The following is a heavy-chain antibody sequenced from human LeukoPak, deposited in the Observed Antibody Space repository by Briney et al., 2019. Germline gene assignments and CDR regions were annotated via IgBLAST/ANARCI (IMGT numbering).Heavy chain of an antibody. CDR2: ISGSGGST. Sequence: PGGSLRLSCAASGFTFSSYAVSWVRQAPGKGLEWVSAISGSGGSTYYADSVKGRFTISRDNSKNTLYLQMNSLRAEDTAVYYCAIFPIAAADAPPEYFDLWGRGTLVTVSS. D-gene: IGHD6-13*01. CDR3: AIFPIAAADAPPEYFDL. V-gene: IGHV3-23*01. J-gene: IGHJ2*01. CDR1: GFTFSSYA.